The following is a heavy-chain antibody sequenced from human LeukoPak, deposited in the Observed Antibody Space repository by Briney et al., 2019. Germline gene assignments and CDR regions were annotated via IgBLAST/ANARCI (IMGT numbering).Heavy chain of an antibody. CDR1: GFTFSSDN. CDR2: ISSSSTYI. J-gene: IGHJ4*02. D-gene: IGHD3-9*01. V-gene: IGHV3-21*01. Sequence: PGGSLRLSCAASGFTFSSDNMNWVRPAPGKGLEWVSSISSSSTYIYYADSVKGRFTISRDNAKNSLYLQMNSLRAADTAVCFCARDYYDILTGYYTPDYWGQGTLVTVSS. CDR3: ARDYYDILTGYYTPDY.